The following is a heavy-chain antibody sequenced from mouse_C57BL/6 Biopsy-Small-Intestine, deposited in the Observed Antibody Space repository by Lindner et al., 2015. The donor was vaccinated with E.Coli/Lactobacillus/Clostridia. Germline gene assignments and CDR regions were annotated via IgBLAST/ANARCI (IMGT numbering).Heavy chain of an antibody. V-gene: IGHV1-81*01. CDR3: ARDKRTEKRGVDDAFDI. CDR1: GYTFTSYG. CDR2: ISAYNGNT. D-gene: IGHD2-3*01. Sequence: SVKVSCKASGYTFTSYGISWVRQAPGQGLEWMGWISAYNGNTNYPQNLQGRVTMTTDTFTSTAYMELRSLRSDDTAVYYCARDKRTEKRGVDDAFDIWGQGTMVTVSS. J-gene: IGHJ3*01.